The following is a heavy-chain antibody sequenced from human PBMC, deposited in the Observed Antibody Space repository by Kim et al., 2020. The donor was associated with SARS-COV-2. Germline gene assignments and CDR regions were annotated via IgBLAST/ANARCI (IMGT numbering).Heavy chain of an antibody. J-gene: IGHJ4*02. Sequence: YYNPSLKSRVTISVDTSKNQFSLKLSSVTAADTAVYYCARGPHLVTVAYYWGQGTLVTVSS. D-gene: IGHD4-17*01. V-gene: IGHV4-31*02. CDR3: ARGPHLVTVAYY.